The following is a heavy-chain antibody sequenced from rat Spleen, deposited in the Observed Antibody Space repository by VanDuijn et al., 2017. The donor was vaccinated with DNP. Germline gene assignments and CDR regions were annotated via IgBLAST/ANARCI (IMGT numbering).Heavy chain of an antibody. Sequence: EVQLQESGPGLVKPSQSLSLTCSVTGYSITSNYWGWIRKFPGNKMEWMGYINYSGSTGYNPSLKSRISITRDTSKNQFFLHLNSVTAGDTATYYCARSVYYYSGYIPFDYWGQGVMVTVSS. CDR2: INYSGST. CDR3: ARSVYYYSGYIPFDY. J-gene: IGHJ2*01. D-gene: IGHD1-2*01. V-gene: IGHV3-1*01. CDR1: GYSITSNY.